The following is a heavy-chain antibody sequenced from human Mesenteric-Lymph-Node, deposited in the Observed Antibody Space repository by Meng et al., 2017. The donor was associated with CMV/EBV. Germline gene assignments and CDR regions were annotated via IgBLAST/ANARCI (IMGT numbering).Heavy chain of an antibody. CDR2: VYTDGTSI. J-gene: IGHJ4*02. Sequence: GGSLRLSCAASGFTLSTYWMHWVRQTPGQGLVWVSRVYTDGTSIGYADAVKGRFTISRDNAKNTLYLQMNGLRAEDTAVYYCARDLCTSCQGYPDYWGQGTLVTVSS. D-gene: IGHD2-2*01. V-gene: IGHV3-74*01. CDR3: ARDLCTSCQGYPDY. CDR1: GFTLSTYW.